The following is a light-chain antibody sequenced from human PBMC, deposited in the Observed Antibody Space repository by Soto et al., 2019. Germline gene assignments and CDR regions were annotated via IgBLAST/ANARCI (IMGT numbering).Light chain of an antibody. CDR1: QGITKY. J-gene: IGKJ2*01. CDR3: QQVNSYPPMYT. V-gene: IGKV1-9*01. Sequence: DIQLTQSPSFLSASVGDRVSITCRASQGITKYLAWYQQKPGKAPKLLIYAASILQSGVPSRFSGSGSGTEFTLTISSLQPEDSATYYCQQVNSYPPMYTFGQGTKLEIK. CDR2: AAS.